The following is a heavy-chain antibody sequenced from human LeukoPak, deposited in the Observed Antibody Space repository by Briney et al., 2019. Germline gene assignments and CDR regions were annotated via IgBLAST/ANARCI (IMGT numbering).Heavy chain of an antibody. D-gene: IGHD3-10*01. CDR3: ARTPVGSKVGGGLYFYGMDV. J-gene: IGHJ6*02. CDR2: INPKSGGT. V-gene: IGHV1-2*02. Sequence: GASVKVSCKASGYTFIDYYTQWVRQAPGQGLEWMGWINPKSGGTKYAQKLHGRVTMTRDTSISTAYMELSRLRSDDTAVYYCARTPVGSKVGGGLYFYGMDVWGQGTTVTISS. CDR1: GYTFIDYY.